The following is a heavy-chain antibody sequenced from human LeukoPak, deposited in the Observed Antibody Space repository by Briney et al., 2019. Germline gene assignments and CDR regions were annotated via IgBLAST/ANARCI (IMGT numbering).Heavy chain of an antibody. J-gene: IGHJ4*02. V-gene: IGHV3-15*01. Sequence: GGSLRLSCAASGFIVTNAWMSWVRQAPGKGLEWVGHIRKEADDGKTDYAAPVKGRFTISRDDSTHTLFLEMSGLKPEDTAVYYCTADPPGDWQALDYWGQGTLVAVSS. CDR1: GFIVTNAW. CDR3: TADPPGDWQALDY. CDR2: IRKEADDGKT. D-gene: IGHD3/OR15-3a*01.